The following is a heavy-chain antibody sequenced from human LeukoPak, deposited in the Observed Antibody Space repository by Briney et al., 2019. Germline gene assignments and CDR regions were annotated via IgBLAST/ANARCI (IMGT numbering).Heavy chain of an antibody. J-gene: IGHJ6*04. CDR2: INAGNGNT. CDR1: GYTFTSYA. CDR3: ARVGLRYYYYYGMDV. D-gene: IGHD3-16*01. Sequence: ASVKVSCKASGYTFTSYAMHWVRQAPGQRLEWMGWINAGNGNTKYSQKFQGRVTITRDTSASTAYMELSSLRSEDTAVYYCARVGLRYYYYYGMDVWGKGTTVTVSS. V-gene: IGHV1-3*01.